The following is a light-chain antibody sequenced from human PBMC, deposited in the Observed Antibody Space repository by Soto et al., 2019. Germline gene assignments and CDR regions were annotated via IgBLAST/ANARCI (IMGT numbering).Light chain of an antibody. CDR2: GAS. CDR3: QQFVNSPYMYT. J-gene: IGKJ2*01. V-gene: IGKV3-20*01. CDR1: QDLGTDD. Sequence: DIVLTQSPGTLSLSPGEGATLSCRSSQDLGTDDLAWYQQKPGQAPTLLIFGASRWASAVPDRFTGSGSGTDFTLTVSRLEPEDFGVYYCQQFVNSPYMYTFGQGTKLEI.